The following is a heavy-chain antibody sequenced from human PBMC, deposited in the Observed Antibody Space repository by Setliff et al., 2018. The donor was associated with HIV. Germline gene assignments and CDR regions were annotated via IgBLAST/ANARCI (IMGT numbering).Heavy chain of an antibody. CDR1: GYTFTGYY. J-gene: IGHJ4*02. Sequence: ASVKVSCKASGYTFTGYYMHWVRQAPGQGLEWMGRINPNSGGTNYAQKFQGRVTMTRDTSISTAYMELSRLRSDGTVVYYCARERIVGATAPFDYWGQGTLVTVSS. D-gene: IGHD1-26*01. CDR2: INPNSGGT. CDR3: ARERIVGATAPFDY. V-gene: IGHV1-2*05.